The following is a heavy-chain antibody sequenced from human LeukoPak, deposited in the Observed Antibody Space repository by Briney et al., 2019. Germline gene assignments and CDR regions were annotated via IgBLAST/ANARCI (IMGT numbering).Heavy chain of an antibody. Sequence: PGGSLRLSCTVSGFTVSSNSMGWVRQAPGKGLEWVSFIYSDNTHYSDSVKGRFTISRDNSKNTLYLQMNSLRAEDTAVYYCARRAGVYSHPYDYWGQGTLVTVSS. V-gene: IGHV3-53*01. J-gene: IGHJ4*02. CDR2: IYSDNT. D-gene: IGHD4-23*01. CDR3: ARRAGVYSHPYDY. CDR1: GFTVSSNS.